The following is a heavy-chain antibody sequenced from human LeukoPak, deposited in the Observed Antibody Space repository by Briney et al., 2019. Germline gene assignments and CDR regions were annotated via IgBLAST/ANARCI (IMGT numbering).Heavy chain of an antibody. V-gene: IGHV3-15*01. J-gene: IGHJ5*02. Sequence: GGSLRLSCAASGFTFSNAWMSWVRQAPGKGLEWVGRIKSKTDGGARDYAAPVKGRFTISRDDSENTLYLQMSSLKTEDTAVYYCAAGQKSLWFGDFLFGGFDPWGQGTLVTVSS. CDR2: IKSKTDGGAR. CDR1: GFTFSNAW. D-gene: IGHD3-10*01. CDR3: AAGQKSLWFGDFLFGGFDP.